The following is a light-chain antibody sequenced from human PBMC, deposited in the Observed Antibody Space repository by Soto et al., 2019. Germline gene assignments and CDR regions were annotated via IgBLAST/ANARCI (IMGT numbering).Light chain of an antibody. CDR2: LGS. Sequence: DIVMTQSPLSLPVTPGEPASISCRSSQSLLHRNGHNYLDWYVQKPGQSPQLLIYLGSSRASGVPDRFRGSGSGTDFTLKTSRVEAEDVGVYYCMQALQTPRTFGQGTKVEIK. J-gene: IGKJ1*01. V-gene: IGKV2-28*01. CDR3: MQALQTPRT. CDR1: QSLLHRNGHNY.